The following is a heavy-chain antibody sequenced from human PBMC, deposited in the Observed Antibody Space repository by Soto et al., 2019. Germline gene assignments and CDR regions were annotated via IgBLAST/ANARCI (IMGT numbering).Heavy chain of an antibody. D-gene: IGHD6-19*01. CDR3: TTSVSGWYWLIDY. Sequence: GGSLRLSCAASGFTFSNAWMSWVRQAPGKGLEWVGRIKSKTDGGTTDYAAPVKGRFTISRDDSKNTLYLQMNSLKTEDTAVYYCTTSVSGWYWLIDYWGQGTLVTVSS. J-gene: IGHJ4*02. V-gene: IGHV3-15*01. CDR1: GFTFSNAW. CDR2: IKSKTDGGTT.